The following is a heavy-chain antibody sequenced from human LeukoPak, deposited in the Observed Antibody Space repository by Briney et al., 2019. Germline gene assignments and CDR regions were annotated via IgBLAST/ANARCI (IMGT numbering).Heavy chain of an antibody. CDR3: ARPSGYSYGPHASDI. V-gene: IGHV4-59*08. Sequence: TSETLSLTCTVSGGSISSYYWSWIRQPPGKGLEWIGYIYYSGSTNYNPSLKSRVTISVDTSKNQFSLKLSSVTAADTAVYYCARPSGYSYGPHASDIWGQGTMVTVSS. J-gene: IGHJ3*02. CDR1: GGSISSYY. D-gene: IGHD5-18*01. CDR2: IYYSGST.